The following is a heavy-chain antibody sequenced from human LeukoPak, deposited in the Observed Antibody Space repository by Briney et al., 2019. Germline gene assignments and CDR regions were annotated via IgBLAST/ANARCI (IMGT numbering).Heavy chain of an antibody. CDR1: GFSFSSYD. CDR3: ARDIDNGAFDI. V-gene: IGHV3-30*02. Sequence: GGSLRLSCAGSGFSFSSYDMHWVRQAPGKGLEWMAFIRSDGSNKYYADSVKGRFTISRDNAKNSLYLQMNSLRAEDTAVYYCARDIDNGAFDIWGQGTMVTVPS. J-gene: IGHJ3*02. CDR2: IRSDGSNK. D-gene: IGHD1-14*01.